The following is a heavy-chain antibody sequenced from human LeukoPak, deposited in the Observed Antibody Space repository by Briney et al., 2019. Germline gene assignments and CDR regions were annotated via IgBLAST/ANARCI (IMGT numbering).Heavy chain of an antibody. CDR3: ARHRSDTGGKKGVNWFDP. D-gene: IGHD4-23*01. CDR2: IYFGGTT. CDR1: GGSINNYY. V-gene: IGHV4-59*01. J-gene: IGHJ5*02. Sequence: SETLSLTCSVSGGSINNYYWSWIRQPPGKGLEWPGNIYFGGTTDYNSSLKSRLTISVDTFKNQLSLNLQSVTAADTATYYCARHRSDTGGKKGVNWFDPWGQGTLVTVSS.